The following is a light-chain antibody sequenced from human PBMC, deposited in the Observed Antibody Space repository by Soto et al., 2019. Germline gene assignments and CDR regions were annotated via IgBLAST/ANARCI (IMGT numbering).Light chain of an antibody. V-gene: IGKV3-20*01. J-gene: IGKJ2*01. Sequence: EVVLTQSPGTLSLSPGERATLSCRASQSVSSSSLAWYQQKPGQAPRLLIYAASSRASGIPGRFSGSGSGTDFTLTISRLEPEDFAVYYCQQYVGSPPKYTFGRGTKLEIK. CDR2: AAS. CDR3: QQYVGSPPKYT. CDR1: QSVSSSS.